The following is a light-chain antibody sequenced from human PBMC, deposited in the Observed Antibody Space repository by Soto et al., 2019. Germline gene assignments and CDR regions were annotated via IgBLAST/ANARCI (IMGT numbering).Light chain of an antibody. V-gene: IGKV3-11*01. J-gene: IGKJ3*01. Sequence: EIVLTQSPATLSLSPGERATLSCRASQSVSSYLAWYQQNPGPAPRLLIYDSSNRATGIPARFSGSGSGTDFTLTNSSLEPEDFAVYYCQQRSNWPRFTFGPGTKVDIK. CDR3: QQRSNWPRFT. CDR1: QSVSSY. CDR2: DSS.